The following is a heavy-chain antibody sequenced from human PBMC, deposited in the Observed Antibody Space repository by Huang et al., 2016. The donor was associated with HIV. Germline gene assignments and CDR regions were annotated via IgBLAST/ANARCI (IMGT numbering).Heavy chain of an antibody. V-gene: IGHV1-69*01. J-gene: IGHJ4*02. CDR1: GGSFSDQV. D-gene: IGHD3-16*01. CDR2: ILPLFRAP. Sequence: QVQLEQSGPAVRKPGSSVKVSCPASGGSFSDQVISWVRQAPGHRFEWMRGILPLFRAPADAQEFKGRVTMTADESTATIYMELNSLTSEDTAVYYCAMSLRYQYDSRSYWGRYFDYWGQGTLVTVSS. CDR3: AMSLRYQYDSRSYWGRYFDY.